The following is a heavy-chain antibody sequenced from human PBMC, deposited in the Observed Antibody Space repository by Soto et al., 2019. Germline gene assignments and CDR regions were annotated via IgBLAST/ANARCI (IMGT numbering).Heavy chain of an antibody. CDR1: GFTVSSNY. Sequence: PGGSLRLSCAASGFTVSSNYMSWVRQAPGKGLEWVSVIYSGGSTYYADSVKGRFTISRDNSKNTLYLQMNSLRAEDTAVYYCARAVRTTEFAFDIWGQGTMVT. D-gene: IGHD4-17*01. CDR3: ARAVRTTEFAFDI. CDR2: IYSGGST. V-gene: IGHV3-66*01. J-gene: IGHJ3*02.